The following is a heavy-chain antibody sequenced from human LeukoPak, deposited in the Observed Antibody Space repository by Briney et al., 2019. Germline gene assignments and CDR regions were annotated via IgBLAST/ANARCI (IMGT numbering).Heavy chain of an antibody. V-gene: IGHV1-69*02. J-gene: IGHJ6*03. Sequence: SSVKVSCKASGGTFSSYTISWVRQAPGQGLEWMGRIIPILGIANYAQRFQGRVTITADKSTSTAYMELSSLRSEDTAVYYCARAPPDFWSGYSLVYYYMVVWGKGTTVTVSS. D-gene: IGHD3-3*01. CDR2: IIPILGIA. CDR1: GGTFSSYT. CDR3: ARAPPDFWSGYSLVYYYMVV.